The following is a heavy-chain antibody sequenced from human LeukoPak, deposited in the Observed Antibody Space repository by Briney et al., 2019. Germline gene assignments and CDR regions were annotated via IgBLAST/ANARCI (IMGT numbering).Heavy chain of an antibody. V-gene: IGHV4-34*01. CDR2: INHRVAT. Sequence: SESLSVTCAVFGGSLSDDVWCWIRQTPGKGLEWIWEINHRVATNSHPSLKSRVTLSLDTSKNQVSLKLNSLTAADTAVYYCARGKGDLSMIVMIVTAVEFYFDSWGPGTLVTVSS. J-gene: IGHJ4*02. D-gene: IGHD3-22*01. CDR1: GGSLSDDV. CDR3: ARGKGDLSMIVMIVTAVEFYFDS.